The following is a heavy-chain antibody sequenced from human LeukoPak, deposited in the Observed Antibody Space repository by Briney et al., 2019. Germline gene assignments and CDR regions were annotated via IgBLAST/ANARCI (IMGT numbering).Heavy chain of an antibody. J-gene: IGHJ4*02. CDR2: VTDSGRT. V-gene: IGHV4-34*01. CDR1: GGSFSGYY. D-gene: IGHD2-21*01. CDR3: ARGRQDTSMVVVIYTDAQYYLDY. Sequence: SETLSLACAVYGGSFSGYYWTWIRQSPGKGPEWIGEVTDSGRTKYNPSLKSRLTISADKSKSQFSLKLTSVTAADTAVYYCARGRQDTSMVVVIYTDAQYYLDYWGQGTPVIVSS.